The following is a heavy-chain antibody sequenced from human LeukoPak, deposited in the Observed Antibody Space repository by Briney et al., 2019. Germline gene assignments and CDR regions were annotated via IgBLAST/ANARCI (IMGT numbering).Heavy chain of an antibody. CDR3: ARCHCSGGSCYSGYYYMDV. D-gene: IGHD2-15*01. CDR1: GGSISSGDYY. J-gene: IGHJ6*03. Sequence: SQTLSLTCTVSGGSISSGDYYWGWIRQPPGKGLEWIGSIYYSGSTYYNPSLKSRVTISVDTSKNQFSLKLSSVTAADTAVYYCARCHCSGGSCYSGYYYMDVWGKGTTVTVSS. CDR2: IYYSGST. V-gene: IGHV4-39*01.